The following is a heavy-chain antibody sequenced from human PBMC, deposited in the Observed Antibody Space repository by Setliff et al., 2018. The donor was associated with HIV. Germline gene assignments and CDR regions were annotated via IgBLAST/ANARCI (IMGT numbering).Heavy chain of an antibody. Sequence: TSETLSLTCTVSGGSISSHYWSWIRQPPGKGLEWIGYIYYSGSTNYNPSLKSRVTISVDTSKNRFFLKLSSVTAADTAVYYCARVARMHPFDPWGRGALVTVSS. CDR3: ARVARMHPFDP. CDR1: GGSISSHY. CDR2: IYYSGST. V-gene: IGHV4-59*11. J-gene: IGHJ5*02.